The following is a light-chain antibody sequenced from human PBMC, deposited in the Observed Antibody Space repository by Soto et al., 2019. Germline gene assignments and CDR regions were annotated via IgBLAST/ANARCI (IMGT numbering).Light chain of an antibody. V-gene: IGKV3-15*01. CDR2: ATS. CDR1: QSINDK. CDR3: QQYKSWRT. Sequence: IVLTQSPATLSLSPGERATLSCRAGQSINDKLALYQQRAGQAPRLLIYATSTGVAGIPGRFSGSGSGTEFTLTSSVLPAEDFGFYCWQQYKSWRTFGQGTKVDIK. J-gene: IGKJ1*01.